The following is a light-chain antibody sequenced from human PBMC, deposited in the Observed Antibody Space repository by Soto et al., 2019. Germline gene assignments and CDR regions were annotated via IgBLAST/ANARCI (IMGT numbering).Light chain of an antibody. CDR1: QSVLYSSNNKNY. CDR3: QQYYTTPQT. Sequence: DIVKTQSPDSLAVSLGERATINCKSSQSVLYSSNNKNYLAWYQQKPGQPPKLLISWASTRESGVPDRFSGSGSGTDFTLNISSLQAEDVAVYYCQQYYTTPQTFGQGTKVEI. CDR2: WAS. J-gene: IGKJ1*01. V-gene: IGKV4-1*01.